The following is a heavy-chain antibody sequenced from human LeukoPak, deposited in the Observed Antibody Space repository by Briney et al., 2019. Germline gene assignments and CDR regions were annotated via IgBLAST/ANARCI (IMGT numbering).Heavy chain of an antibody. CDR3: VRGAGPGTPFD. V-gene: IGHV3-74*01. CDR1: GFTISLSW. J-gene: IGHJ1*01. Sequence: GGSLRLSCAASGFTISLSWMHWVRQPPGKGLEWVSSINYDARSRTYADSVKGRLTISRDNAENTLFLQMNSLRVEDSAIYSCVRGAGPGTPFDWGQGILVTVSS. D-gene: IGHD1-1*01. CDR2: INYDARSR.